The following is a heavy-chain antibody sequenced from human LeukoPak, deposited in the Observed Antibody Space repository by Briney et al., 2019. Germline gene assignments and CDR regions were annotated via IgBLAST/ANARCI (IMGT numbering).Heavy chain of an antibody. J-gene: IGHJ4*02. Sequence: GGSLRLSCAASGFTFSDAWMNWVRQAPGKGLEWVGRIWSNADGGATDYAAPVKGRFTISRDDSKNTLYLQMNGLKTEDTGFYYCATYYVAYSDYWGQGALVTVSS. V-gene: IGHV3-15*01. D-gene: IGHD3-16*01. CDR1: GFTFSDAW. CDR2: IWSNADGGAT. CDR3: ATYYVAYSDY.